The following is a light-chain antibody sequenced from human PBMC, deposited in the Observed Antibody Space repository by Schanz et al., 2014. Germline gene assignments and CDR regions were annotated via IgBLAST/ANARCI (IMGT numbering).Light chain of an antibody. CDR3: QSSDSSLSGSV. Sequence: QSVLTQPPSMSGAPGQRVTISCTGSSSNIGAGYDVHWYQQLPGTAPKLLIYDHNNRPSGIPDRFSGSKSGTSASLAIAGLQTDDEADYYCQSSDSSLSGSVFGGGTKLTVL. CDR2: DHN. J-gene: IGLJ3*02. V-gene: IGLV1-40*01. CDR1: SSNIGAGYD.